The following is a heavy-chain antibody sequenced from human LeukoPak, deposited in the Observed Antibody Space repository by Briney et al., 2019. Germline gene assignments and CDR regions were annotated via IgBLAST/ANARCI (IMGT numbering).Heavy chain of an antibody. J-gene: IGHJ4*02. V-gene: IGHV1-2*02. CDR1: GYTFTGYY. D-gene: IGHD3-9*01. CDR2: INPNSGGT. CDR3: ARVTGYTIEDYFDY. Sequence: PGASVKVSCKASGYTFTGYYMHWVRQAPGQGLEWMGWINPNSGGTNYAQKFQGRVTMTRDTSISTAYMELSRLRSDDTAVYYCARVTGYTIEDYFDYWGQGTLVTVSS.